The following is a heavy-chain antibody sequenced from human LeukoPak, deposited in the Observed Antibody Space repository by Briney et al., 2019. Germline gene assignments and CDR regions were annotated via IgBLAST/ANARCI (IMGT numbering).Heavy chain of an antibody. V-gene: IGHV4-59*11. CDR2: IYYSGTT. J-gene: IGHJ5*02. D-gene: IGHD2-8*01. Sequence: KPSETLSLTCNVSGGSISRHYWSWIRQPPGKGLEWIGYIYYSGTTKYNPSLKSRVTISLDTSKNQFSLKLSSVTAADTAVYYCARSNGEIRWFDPWGQGTLVTVSS. CDR3: ARSNGEIRWFDP. CDR1: GGSISRHY.